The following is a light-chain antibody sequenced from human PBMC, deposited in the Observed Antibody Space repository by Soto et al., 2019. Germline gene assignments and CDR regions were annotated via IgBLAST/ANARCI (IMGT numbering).Light chain of an antibody. V-gene: IGLV2-23*01. CDR3: CSFAKSDTLL. Sequence: QSALTQPASLSGSPGQSITISCTGTSSDVGSYNLVSWYQQHPGKAPKLIIYDVNKRPSGASIRFSGSKSGNTASLTILGLQAEDEADYHCCSFAKSDTLLFGGGTQLTVL. CDR1: SSDVGSYNL. J-gene: IGLJ2*01. CDR2: DVN.